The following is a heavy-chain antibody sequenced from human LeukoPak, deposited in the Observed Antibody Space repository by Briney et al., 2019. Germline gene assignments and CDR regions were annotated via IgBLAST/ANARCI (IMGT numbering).Heavy chain of an antibody. CDR3: TETPNFLDL. CDR2: IKSKIDGGTT. J-gene: IGHJ2*01. V-gene: IGHV3-15*01. CDR1: GFTFTNAL. Sequence: GGSLRLSCAASGFTFTNALMSWVRQAPGKGLEWVGRIKSKIDGGTTDYAAPVNGRFTISRDDSQNTLYLQMNSLKTQDTAIYYSTETPNFLDLWGGGTLLAVCS.